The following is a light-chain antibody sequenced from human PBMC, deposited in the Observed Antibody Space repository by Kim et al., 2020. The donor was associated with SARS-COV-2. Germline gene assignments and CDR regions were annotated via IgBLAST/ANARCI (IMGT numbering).Light chain of an antibody. CDR1: SGSIASNY. Sequence: GKTVTIARTRSSGSIASNYVQWYQQRPGSSPTSVIYEENERPSGVPDRFSGSIDSSSNSASLTISGLKAEDEADYYCQSYDSNIGVFGGGTQLTVL. CDR3: QSYDSNIGV. J-gene: IGLJ3*02. V-gene: IGLV6-57*01. CDR2: EEN.